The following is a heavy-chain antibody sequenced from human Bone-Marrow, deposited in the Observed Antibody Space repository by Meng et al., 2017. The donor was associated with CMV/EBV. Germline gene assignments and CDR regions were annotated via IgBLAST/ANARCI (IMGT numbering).Heavy chain of an antibody. D-gene: IGHD3-3*01. CDR3: ARDTPYVLRFSWPPEDV. V-gene: IGHV3-48*03. CDR2: ISSSGSTI. Sequence: GESLKISCAASGFTFSSYEMNWVRQAPGKGLEWVSYISSSGSTIYYADSVKGRFTISRDNAKNSLYLQMNSLRAEDTAVYYCARDTPYVLRFSWPPEDVWGQGTMVTVSS. J-gene: IGHJ6*02. CDR1: GFTFSSYE.